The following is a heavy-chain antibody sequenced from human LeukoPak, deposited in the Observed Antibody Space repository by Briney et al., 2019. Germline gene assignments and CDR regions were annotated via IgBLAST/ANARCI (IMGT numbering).Heavy chain of an antibody. V-gene: IGHV1-18*01. D-gene: IGHD2-15*01. Sequence: ASVTVSCKASGYTFTSYAISWVRQAPGQGLEGMGWISAYNGNTIYAQKVKGRVTMTTDTSTSTDYMELRSLKSDDTAVYYCARASYCSDGSCYSDYWGQGTLVTVSS. J-gene: IGHJ4*02. CDR3: ARASYCSDGSCYSDY. CDR2: ISAYNGNT. CDR1: GYTFTSYA.